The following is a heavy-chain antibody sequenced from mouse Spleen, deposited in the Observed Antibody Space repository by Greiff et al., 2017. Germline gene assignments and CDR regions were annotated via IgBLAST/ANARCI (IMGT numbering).Heavy chain of an antibody. CDR3: ARDYYGSSIDY. Sequence: EVKVVESGGGLVKLGGSLKLSCAASGFTFSSYYMSWVRQTPEKRLEWVATISSGGGSTYYPDSVKGRFTISRDNAKNTLYLQMSSLNSEDTAVYYCARDYYGSSIDYWGQGTTLTVSS. D-gene: IGHD1-1*01. V-gene: IGHV5-6-4*01. CDR2: ISSGGGST. CDR1: GFTFSSYY. J-gene: IGHJ2*01.